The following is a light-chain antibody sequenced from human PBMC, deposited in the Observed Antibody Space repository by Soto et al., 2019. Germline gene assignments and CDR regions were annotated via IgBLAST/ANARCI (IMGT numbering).Light chain of an antibody. CDR3: QQSYTTPVRIT. Sequence: ESVLTQSPDTLSLSPGERATLSFRSSQSVSTNLAWYRQKPGQSPRLLIYCASTRATGIPARFSGSGSGTEFTLTISSLQPADFATYYCQQSYTTPVRITFGQGTRLEIK. J-gene: IGKJ5*01. CDR2: CAS. CDR1: QSVSTN. V-gene: IGKV3-15*01.